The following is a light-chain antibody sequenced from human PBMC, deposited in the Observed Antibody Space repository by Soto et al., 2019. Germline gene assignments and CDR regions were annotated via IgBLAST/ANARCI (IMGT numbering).Light chain of an antibody. J-gene: IGLJ7*01. V-gene: IGLV1-40*01. Sequence: QSVLTQPASVSGAPGQRVTISCTGSGSNIGAGYDVHWFQQFPGTSPKLLIFANNHRPSGVPGRFSGSTSGTSASLAISGLQAEDEAHYYCQSFDRGLSTVLFGGGTQLTVL. CDR2: ANN. CDR1: GSNIGAGYD. CDR3: QSFDRGLSTVL.